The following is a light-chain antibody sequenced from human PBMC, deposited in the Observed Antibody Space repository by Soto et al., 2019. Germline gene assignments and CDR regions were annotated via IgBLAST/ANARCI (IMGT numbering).Light chain of an antibody. Sequence: EIVLTQSPGTLSLSPGERSTLSCGASQSVSNNYLAWYQQKPGQAPRLLIYGVSTRATGIPARFSGSGSGTEFTLTISSLQSEDFAVYYCQHYHGWPITFGQGTRLEIK. V-gene: IGKV3-15*01. CDR3: QHYHGWPIT. J-gene: IGKJ5*01. CDR2: GVS. CDR1: QSVSNN.